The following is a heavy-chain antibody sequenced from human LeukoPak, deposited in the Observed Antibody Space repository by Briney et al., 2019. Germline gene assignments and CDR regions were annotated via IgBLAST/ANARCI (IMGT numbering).Heavy chain of an antibody. J-gene: IGHJ4*02. CDR1: GYTFINYA. CDR3: ARGPRAAADDY. Sequence: ASVKVSCKASGYTFINYAINWGRQAPGQRPEWIGWINAGNGNTKYSQKFQGRVTITRDTSASTVYMELSSLTSEDTGIYYCARGPRAAADDYWGQGTLVTVSS. D-gene: IGHD6-13*01. CDR2: INAGNGNT. V-gene: IGHV1-3*01.